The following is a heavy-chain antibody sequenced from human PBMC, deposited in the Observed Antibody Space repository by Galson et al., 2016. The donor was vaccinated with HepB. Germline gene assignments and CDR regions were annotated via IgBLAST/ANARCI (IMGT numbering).Heavy chain of an antibody. J-gene: IGHJ4*02. Sequence: SLRLSCAASGFPFRDYAMNWVRQGPGKGLEYVAAISTAGSLTYYGDSMKGRFRISRDNSRNTLYLQMGSLRFEDTAIYYCARDGLYQLPFDSWGQGTLATVST. D-gene: IGHD2-15*01. CDR1: GFPFRDYA. V-gene: IGHV3-64*02. CDR3: ARDGLYQLPFDS. CDR2: ISTAGSLT.